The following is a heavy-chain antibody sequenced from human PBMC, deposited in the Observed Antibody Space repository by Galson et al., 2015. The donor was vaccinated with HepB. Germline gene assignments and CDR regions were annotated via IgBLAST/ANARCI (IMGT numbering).Heavy chain of an antibody. CDR3: ARVPDTAPDY. CDR2: ISYDGGNE. Sequence: SLRLSCAASGFTFSSYAMHWVRQAPGKGLEWVSVISYDGGNEYYADSVKGRFTISRDNSKNTLYLQMNSLTSEDTAVYFCARVPDTAPDYGGQGTLVTVPS. CDR1: GFTFSSYA. V-gene: IGHV3-30-3*01. J-gene: IGHJ4*02. D-gene: IGHD5-18*01.